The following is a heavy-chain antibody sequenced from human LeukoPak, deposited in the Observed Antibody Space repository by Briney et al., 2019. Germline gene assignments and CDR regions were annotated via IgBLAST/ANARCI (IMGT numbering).Heavy chain of an antibody. CDR1: GFTFNIYE. CDR3: AREVRLVEPQTHYYYYYYYMDV. D-gene: IGHD1-1*01. CDR2: ISSSSSTI. V-gene: IGHV3-48*01. J-gene: IGHJ6*03. Sequence: PGGSLRLSCAASGFTFNIYEMNWVRQAPGKGLGWVSYISSSSSTIYYADSVKGRFTISRDNAKNSLYLQMNSLRAEDTVVYYCAREVRLVEPQTHYYYYYYYMDVWGKGTTVTVSS.